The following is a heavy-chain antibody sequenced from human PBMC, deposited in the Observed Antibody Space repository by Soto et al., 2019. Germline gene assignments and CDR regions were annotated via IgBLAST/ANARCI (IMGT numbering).Heavy chain of an antibody. D-gene: IGHD2-15*01. CDR2: IYYSGST. CDR3: ARDAGGPGDY. J-gene: IGHJ4*02. CDR1: SASFTVYY. Sequence: PSETLSLTCTVSSASFTVYYWSWIRQPPGKGLEWIGYIYYSGSTSYNPSLTSRVTLSADTSKNQFSLKLRSVTAADTAVYYCARDAGGPGDYWGQRVLVSVSS. V-gene: IGHV4-59*01.